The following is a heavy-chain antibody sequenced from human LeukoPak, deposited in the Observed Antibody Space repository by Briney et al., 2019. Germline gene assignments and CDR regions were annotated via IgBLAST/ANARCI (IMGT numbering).Heavy chain of an antibody. J-gene: IGHJ5*02. CDR1: GFAFSSND. Sequence: GGSLRLSCEASGFAFSSNDMSWVRQAPGKGLEWVSVIYSGGSTDYTDSVMGRFTISRDNSKNTLYLQMNSLRAEDTAVYFCARGPRGFDPWGQGTLVTVSS. CDR3: ARGPRGFDP. CDR2: IYSGGST. V-gene: IGHV3-53*01.